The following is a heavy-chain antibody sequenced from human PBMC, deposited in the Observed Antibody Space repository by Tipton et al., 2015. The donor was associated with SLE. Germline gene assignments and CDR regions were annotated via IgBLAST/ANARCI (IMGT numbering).Heavy chain of an antibody. CDR2: IYTSGST. V-gene: IGHV4-61*02. Sequence: TLSLTCTVSGGSISSGSYYWSWIRQPAGKGLEWIGRIYTSGSTNYNPSLKSRVTISVDTSKNQFSLKLSSVTAADTAVYYCARGPIVVVPAANNWFDPWGQGTLVTVSS. CDR1: GGSISSGSYY. CDR3: ARGPIVVVPAANNWFDP. D-gene: IGHD2-2*01. J-gene: IGHJ5*02.